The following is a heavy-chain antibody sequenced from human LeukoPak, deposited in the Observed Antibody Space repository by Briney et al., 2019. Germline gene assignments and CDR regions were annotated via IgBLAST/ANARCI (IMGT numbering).Heavy chain of an antibody. V-gene: IGHV1-2*02. CDR2: INPNSGGT. CDR3: ARDSPYDSSGYYFPVYDY. J-gene: IGHJ4*02. D-gene: IGHD3-22*01. CDR1: GYTFTGHY. Sequence: ASVKVSCKASGYTFTGHYMHWVRQAPGQGLEWMGWINPNSGGTNYAQKFQGRVTMTRDTSISTAYMELSRLRSDDTAVYYCARDSPYDSSGYYFPVYDYWGQGTLVTVSS.